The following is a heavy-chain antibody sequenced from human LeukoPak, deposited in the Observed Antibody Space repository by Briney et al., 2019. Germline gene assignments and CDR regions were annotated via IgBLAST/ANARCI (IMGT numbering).Heavy chain of an antibody. CDR1: GYTFTSYD. CDR2: MNPNSGNT. J-gene: IGHJ3*02. V-gene: IGHV1-8*03. CDR3: ARGVGANGRNAFDI. D-gene: IGHD1-26*01. Sequence: ASVKVSCKASGYTFTSYDINWVRQATGQGLEWMGWMNPNSGNTGYAQKFQGRVTITRNTSISTAYMELSSLRSEDTAVYYCARGVGANGRNAFDIWGQGTMVTVSS.